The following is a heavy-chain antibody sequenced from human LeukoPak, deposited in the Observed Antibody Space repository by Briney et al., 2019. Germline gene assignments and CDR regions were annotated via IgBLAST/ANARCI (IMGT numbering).Heavy chain of an antibody. CDR1: GGSISTGGYY. CDR3: ARGYSGYDWTGFDP. J-gene: IGHJ5*02. V-gene: IGHV4-30-2*01. CDR2: IYHSGST. D-gene: IGHD5-12*01. Sequence: SETLSLTCTVSGGSISTGGYYWSWIRQPPGKGLEWIGYIYHSGSTYYNPSLKGRVTISVDRSKNQFSLKLSSVTAADTAVYYCARGYSGYDWTGFDPWGQGTLVTVSS.